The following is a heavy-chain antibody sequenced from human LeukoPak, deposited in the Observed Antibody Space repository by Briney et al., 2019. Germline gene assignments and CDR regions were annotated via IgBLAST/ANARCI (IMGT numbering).Heavy chain of an antibody. CDR2: IYYTGST. CDR1: GFTFSSYV. J-gene: IGHJ4*01. V-gene: IGHV4-39*01. D-gene: IGHD3-9*01. CDR3: ARHDILTGYYHLHFDY. Sequence: SGGSLRLSCAASGFTFSSYVMSWVRQPPGQGLEWIATIYYTGSTYSNPSLKSRVSISVDTSKNQFSLKLTSVTAADTAVYYCARHDILTGYYHLHFDYWGHGTLVTVSS.